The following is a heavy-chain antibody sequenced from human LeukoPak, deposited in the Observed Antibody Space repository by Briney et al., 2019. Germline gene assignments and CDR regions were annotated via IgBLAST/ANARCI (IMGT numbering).Heavy chain of an antibody. Sequence: SVKVSCKASGYTFTSYDINWVRQANGQGLEWMGRMNPNSGNTGYAQKFQGRVTMTRNTSISTAYMELSSLRSEDTAVYYCAREQPTVYSSRNAGYYYYGMDVWGQGTTVTVSS. CDR1: GYTFTSYD. V-gene: IGHV1-8*01. CDR2: MNPNSGNT. D-gene: IGHD6-13*01. J-gene: IGHJ6*02. CDR3: AREQPTVYSSRNAGYYYYGMDV.